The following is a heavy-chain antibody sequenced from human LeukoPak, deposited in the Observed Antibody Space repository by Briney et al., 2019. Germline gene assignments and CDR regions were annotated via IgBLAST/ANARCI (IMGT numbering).Heavy chain of an antibody. CDR1: GGSISSSY. CDR3: ARQKPDSPTTAYYFDY. CDR2: IYYSGST. Sequence: SETLSLTCIVSGGSISSSYWSWIRQPPGKGLEWIGYIYYSGSTNYNPSLKSRVTISVDTSKTQFSLKLSSVTAADTAVYYCARQKPDSPTTAYYFDYWGQGTLVTVSS. V-gene: IGHV4-59*08. J-gene: IGHJ4*02. D-gene: IGHD4-17*01.